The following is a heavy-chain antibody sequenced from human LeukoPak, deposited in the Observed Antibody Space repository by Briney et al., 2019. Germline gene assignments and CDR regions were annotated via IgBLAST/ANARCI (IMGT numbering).Heavy chain of an antibody. CDR1: GYTFTDYG. CDR3: ARGECMALYFLY. J-gene: IGHJ1*01. Sequence: ASVKVSCKASGYTFTDYGFVWVRQAPGQGLEWMRWVSTYNGDTDYAKKLQGRVTMTTETSTKTTFMELRNLRSDDTAVYYCARGECMALYFLYWGQGTLLTVSS. V-gene: IGHV1-18*01. D-gene: IGHD2-8*01. CDR2: VSTYNGDT.